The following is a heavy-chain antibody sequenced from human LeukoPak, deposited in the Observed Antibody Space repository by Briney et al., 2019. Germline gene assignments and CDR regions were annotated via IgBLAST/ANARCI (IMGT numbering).Heavy chain of an antibody. D-gene: IGHD3-3*01. CDR3: ARASPITIFGVVIPNWFDP. Sequence: ASVKVSCKASGGTFSSYAISWVRQAPGQGLEWMGIINPSGGSTSYAQKFQGRVTMTRDTSTSTVYMELSSLRSEDTAVYYCARASPITIFGVVIPNWFDPWGQGTLVTVSS. V-gene: IGHV1-46*01. CDR1: GGTFSSYA. J-gene: IGHJ5*02. CDR2: INPSGGST.